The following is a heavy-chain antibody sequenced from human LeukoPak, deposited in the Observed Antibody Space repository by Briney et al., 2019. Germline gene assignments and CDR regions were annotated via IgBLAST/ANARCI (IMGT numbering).Heavy chain of an antibody. CDR2: ISSSSSYI. D-gene: IGHD1-26*01. V-gene: IGHV3-21*01. J-gene: IGHJ4*02. Sequence: GGSLRLSCAASGFTFSSYSMNWVRQAPGKGLEWVSSISSSSSYIYYADSVKGRFTISRDNAKNSLYLQMNSLRAEDTAVYYCAREPPPPPHSGSYYDTVDYWGQGTLVTVSS. CDR1: GFTFSSYS. CDR3: AREPPPPPHSGSYYDTVDY.